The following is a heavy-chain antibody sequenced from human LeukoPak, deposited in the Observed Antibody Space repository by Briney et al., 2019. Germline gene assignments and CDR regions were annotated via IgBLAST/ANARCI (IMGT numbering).Heavy chain of an antibody. CDR3: AKDRLDYDILTGSYDY. D-gene: IGHD3-9*01. J-gene: IGHJ4*02. CDR1: GFTFSSYA. CDR2: ISGSGGST. V-gene: IGHV3-23*01. Sequence: GGSLRLSCAASGFTFSSYAMSWVRQAPGKGLEWVSAISGSGGSTYYADSVKGRSTISRDNSKNTLYLQMNSLRAEDTAVYYCAKDRLDYDILTGSYDYWGQGTLVTVSS.